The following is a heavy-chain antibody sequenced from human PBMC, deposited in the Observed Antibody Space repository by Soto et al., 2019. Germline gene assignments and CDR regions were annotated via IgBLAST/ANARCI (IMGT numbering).Heavy chain of an antibody. D-gene: IGHD3-22*01. CDR3: AKDFLRTMVVVVTTDNWFDP. Sequence: GGSLRLSCAASGFTFSSYWMHWVLQAPWKGLVWVSRINSDGSSTSYADSVKGRFTISRGNAKNTLYPQMNSLRAEDTAVYYCAKDFLRTMVVVVTTDNWFDPWGQGTLVTVSS. J-gene: IGHJ5*02. V-gene: IGHV3-74*01. CDR1: GFTFSSYW. CDR2: INSDGSST.